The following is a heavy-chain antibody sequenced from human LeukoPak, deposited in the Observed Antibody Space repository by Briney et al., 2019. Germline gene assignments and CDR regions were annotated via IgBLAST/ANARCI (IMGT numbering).Heavy chain of an antibody. CDR3: ARGYSSSSFHFDY. CDR1: GYSISSGYY. V-gene: IGHV4-38-2*01. D-gene: IGHD6-6*01. CDR2: LYHSGNT. J-gene: IGHJ4*02. Sequence: SETLSLTXAVSGYSISSGYYWGWIRQPPGKGLEWIGSLYHSGNTYHNPSLKSRVTISEDSSKNQFSLKLRSVTAADTAVYYCARGYSSSSFHFDYWGQGTLVTVSS.